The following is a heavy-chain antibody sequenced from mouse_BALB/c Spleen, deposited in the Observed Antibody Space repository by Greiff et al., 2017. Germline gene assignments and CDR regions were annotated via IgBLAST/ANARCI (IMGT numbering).Heavy chain of an antibody. CDR1: GFSLTSYD. J-gene: IGHJ3*01. D-gene: IGHD4-1*01. CDR3: VRDGAGTFAY. CDR2: IWTGGGT. Sequence: QVQLQQSGPGLVAPSQSLSITCTVSGFSLTSYDISWIRQPPGKGLEWLGVIWTGGGTNYNSAFMSRLSISKDNSKSQVFLKMNSLQTDDTAIYYCVRDGAGTFAYWGQGTLVTVSA. V-gene: IGHV2-9-2*01.